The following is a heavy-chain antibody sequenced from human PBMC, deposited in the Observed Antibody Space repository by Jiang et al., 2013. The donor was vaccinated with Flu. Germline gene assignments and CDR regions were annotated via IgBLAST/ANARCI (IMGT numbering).Heavy chain of an antibody. V-gene: IGHV4-59*01. CDR1: GGSISSYY. D-gene: IGHD5-24*01. Sequence: LLKPSETLSLTCTVSGGSISSYYWSWIRQPPGKGLEWIGYIYYSGSTNYNPSLKSRVTISVDTSKNQFSLKLSSVTAADTAVYYCARGRRWADYWGQGTLVTVSS. CDR2: IYYSGST. J-gene: IGHJ4*02. CDR3: ARGRRWADY.